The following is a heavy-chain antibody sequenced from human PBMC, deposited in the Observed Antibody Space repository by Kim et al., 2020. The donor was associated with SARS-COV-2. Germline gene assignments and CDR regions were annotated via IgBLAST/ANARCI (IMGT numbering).Heavy chain of an antibody. CDR3: VRDGSGSNGRAFDI. V-gene: IGHV3-7*01. Sequence: GGSLRLSCTASGFTFSTYWMSWVRQAPGKGLEWVANIKEDGSEKYHVDSVKGRFTISRDNAKNSVYLQMNSLRVEDTAVYYCVRDGSGSNGRAFDIWGQGTMVTASS. CDR1: GFTFSTYW. D-gene: IGHD1-26*01. J-gene: IGHJ3*02. CDR2: IKEDGSEK.